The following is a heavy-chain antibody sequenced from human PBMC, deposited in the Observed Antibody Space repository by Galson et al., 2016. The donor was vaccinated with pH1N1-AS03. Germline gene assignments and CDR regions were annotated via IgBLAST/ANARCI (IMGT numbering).Heavy chain of an antibody. Sequence: SVKVSCKASGYRFKDYAINWVRQAPGQGPEWMGWINTNTGDTKLAQGFAGRFVFSLDASVSTADLQITSLKAEDTAIYYCAREGIVAQFMEWYLFYWGQGTQLTVSS. CDR3: AREGIVAQFMEWYLFY. CDR2: INTNTGDT. V-gene: IGHV7-4-1*02. D-gene: IGHD3-3*01. J-gene: IGHJ4*02. CDR1: GYRFKDYA.